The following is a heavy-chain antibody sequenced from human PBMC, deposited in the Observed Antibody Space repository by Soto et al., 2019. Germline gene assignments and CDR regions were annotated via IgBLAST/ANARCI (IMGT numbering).Heavy chain of an antibody. CDR3: ARGDTIFESSERYYHYGLDV. J-gene: IGHJ6*02. V-gene: IGHV1-69*06. CDR2: IIPPFGTT. Sequence: QVKLVQSRAEVKKPGSSVRVSCKASEGTFNSYFVSWLRQAPGQGLQWMEGIIPPFGTTNYAHQLEGRVTITADTSTTTAYMELSGLRPGDTAVYYCARGDTIFESSERYYHYGLDVWGQGTTVIVSS. D-gene: IGHD3-3*01. CDR1: EGTFNSYF.